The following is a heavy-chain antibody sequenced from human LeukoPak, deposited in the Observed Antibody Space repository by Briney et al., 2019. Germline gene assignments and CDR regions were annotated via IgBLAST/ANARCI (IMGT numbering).Heavy chain of an antibody. D-gene: IGHD1-26*01. CDR1: GFTFSSYN. CDR2: ITSGSSYI. J-gene: IGHJ5*01. Sequence: GGSLRLSCAASGFTFSSYNMNWVRQAPGQGLEWVSSITSGSSYIYYADSVKGRFTISRDNAKSSLYLHMNSLRAEDTAVYYCARDKVVGPTKFDSWGQGTLVTVSS. V-gene: IGHV3-21*01. CDR3: ARDKVVGPTKFDS.